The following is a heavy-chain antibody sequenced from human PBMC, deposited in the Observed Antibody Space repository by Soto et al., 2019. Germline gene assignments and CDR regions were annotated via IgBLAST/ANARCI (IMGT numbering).Heavy chain of an antibody. V-gene: IGHV4-59*01. CDR1: GASISSYY. Sequence: QVQLQESGPGLVKPSETLSLTCTVSGASISSYYWSWIRQPPGKGLEWIGYVYYSGSTNYNPSLKXXLXXSVDTSKNRFSLKLSSVTAADTAMYSCARDTTPSLWGQGTLVTVSS. D-gene: IGHD1-1*01. CDR3: ARDTTPSL. CDR2: VYYSGST. J-gene: IGHJ4*02.